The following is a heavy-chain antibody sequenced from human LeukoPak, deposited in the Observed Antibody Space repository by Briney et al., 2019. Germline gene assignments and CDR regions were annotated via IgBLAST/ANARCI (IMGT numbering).Heavy chain of an antibody. CDR1: GYSISSGYY. CDR2: IYHSGST. V-gene: IGHV4-38-2*02. J-gene: IGHJ4*02. Sequence: SETLSLTCTVSGYSISSGYYWGWIRQPPGKGLEWIGSIYHSGSTYYNPSLKSRVTISVDTSKNQFSLKLSSVTAADTAVYYCARTYSGSYFDYWGQGTLVTVSS. CDR3: ARTYSGSYFDY. D-gene: IGHD1-26*01.